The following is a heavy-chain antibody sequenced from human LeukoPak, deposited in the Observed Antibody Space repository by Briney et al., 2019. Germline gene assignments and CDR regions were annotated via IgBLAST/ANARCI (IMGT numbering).Heavy chain of an antibody. D-gene: IGHD2-8*02. V-gene: IGHV4-30-2*01. J-gene: IGHJ2*01. CDR3: ARIPPWGCGERVWYFDL. CDR1: GGSISSGGYS. Sequence: PSETLSLTCAVSGGSISSGGYSWSWIRQPPGKGLEWIGYIYHSGSTYYNPSLKSRVTISVDRSKNQFSLKLSSVTAADTAVYYCARIPPWGCGERVWYFDLWGRGTLVTVSS. CDR2: IYHSGST.